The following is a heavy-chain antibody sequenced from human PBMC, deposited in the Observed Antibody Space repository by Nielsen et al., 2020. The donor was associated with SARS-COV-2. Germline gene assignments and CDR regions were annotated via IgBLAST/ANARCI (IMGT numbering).Heavy chain of an antibody. J-gene: IGHJ4*02. V-gene: IGHV3-30-3*01. CDR3: ARDGVVVTAIDY. D-gene: IGHD2-21*02. CDR2: ISYDGSNK. Sequence: GGSLRLSCAASGFTFSSYAMHWVRQAPGKGLEWVAVISYDGSNKYYADSVKGRFTISRDNSKNTLYLQMNSLRAEDTAVYYCARDGVVVTAIDYWGQGTLVTVFS. CDR1: GFTFSSYA.